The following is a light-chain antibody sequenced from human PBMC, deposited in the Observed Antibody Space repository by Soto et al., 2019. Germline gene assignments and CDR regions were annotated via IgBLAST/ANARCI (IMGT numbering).Light chain of an antibody. CDR2: GAS. Sequence: EIVLTQSPGTLSLSPGERATLSCRASQRVSSTYIAWYQQNPGRAPRLLIYGASSRATGIPDRFSGRGSGTDFTLTISRLEPEDFAVYFCQQYGRSPPFTFGQGTKVEIK. CDR3: QQYGRSPPFT. CDR1: QRVSSTY. V-gene: IGKV3-20*01. J-gene: IGKJ2*01.